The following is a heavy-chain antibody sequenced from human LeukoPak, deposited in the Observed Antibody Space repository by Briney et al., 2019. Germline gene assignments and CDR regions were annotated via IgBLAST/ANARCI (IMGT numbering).Heavy chain of an antibody. Sequence: GASVRVSCKASVGTFSSYAISWVRQAPGQGLEWVGSIIPNCGTANSAQKLRGRVTITTDESTSTAYMELSSLRSEDTAVYYCARVICSGGSCYGHFDYWGQGTLVTVSS. CDR2: IIPNCGTA. CDR1: VGTFSSYA. J-gene: IGHJ4*02. V-gene: IGHV1-69*05. CDR3: ARVICSGGSCYGHFDY. D-gene: IGHD2-15*01.